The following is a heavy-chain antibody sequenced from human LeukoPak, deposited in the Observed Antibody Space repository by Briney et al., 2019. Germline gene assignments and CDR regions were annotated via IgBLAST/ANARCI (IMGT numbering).Heavy chain of an antibody. J-gene: IGHJ6*02. CDR3: ARSPLYSSSWYYYGMDV. D-gene: IGHD6-13*01. V-gene: IGHV4-34*01. CDR1: GGSFSGYY. Sequence: SETLSLTCAVYGGSFSGYYWSWIRQPPGKGLEWIGEINHSGSTNYNPSLKSRVTISVDTSKNQFSLKLSSVTAADTAVYYCARSPLYSSSWYYYGMDVWGQGTRSPSP. CDR2: INHSGST.